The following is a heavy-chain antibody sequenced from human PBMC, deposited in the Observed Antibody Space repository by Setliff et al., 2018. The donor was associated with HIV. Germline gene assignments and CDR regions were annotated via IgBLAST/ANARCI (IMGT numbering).Heavy chain of an antibody. D-gene: IGHD4-17*01. CDR2: ISDDGSAK. CDR3: AKDFQWSTVNTPLNYQYGMDV. J-gene: IGHJ6*02. V-gene: IGHV3-30*04. CDR1: GFNFNNHA. Sequence: GSLRLSCAASGFNFNNHAMHWVRQAPGKGPECVAVISDDGSAKYYADSVKGRFTISRDNSKNTLYLQMNNLRPEDTAVYYCAKDFQWSTVNTPLNYQYGMDVWGQGTTVTVSS.